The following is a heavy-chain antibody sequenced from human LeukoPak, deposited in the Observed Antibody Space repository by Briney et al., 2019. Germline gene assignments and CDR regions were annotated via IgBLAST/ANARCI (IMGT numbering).Heavy chain of an antibody. CDR3: ARQTGYFDL. J-gene: IGHJ2*01. CDR2: IYPGDSDT. V-gene: IGHV5-51*01. CDR1: GYSFTSYW. Sequence: SLMISSKASGYSFTSYWICWVRQMPGKGLEWMGIIYPGDSDTRYSPSFQGQVTISADKSITTAYLQLNTLKASDTAIYYCARQTGYFDLWGRGTLVTVSS.